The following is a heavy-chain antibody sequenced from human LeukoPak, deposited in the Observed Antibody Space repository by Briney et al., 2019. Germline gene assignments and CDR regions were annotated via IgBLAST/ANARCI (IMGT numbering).Heavy chain of an antibody. CDR2: VNLQGST. CDR1: GGSNTNTNY. Sequence: PSGTLSLTCGVSGGSNTNTNYWTWVRQPPGKVLEWIGEVNLQGSTNYNPSLMGRVAISVDTSESHISLQLTSVTAADTAVYYCAREGGPYRPLDYSGQGTLVTVSS. V-gene: IGHV4-4*02. J-gene: IGHJ4*02. CDR3: AREGGPYRPLDY.